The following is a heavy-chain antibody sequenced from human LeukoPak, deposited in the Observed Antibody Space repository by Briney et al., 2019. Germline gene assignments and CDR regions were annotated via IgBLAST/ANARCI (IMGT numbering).Heavy chain of an antibody. CDR2: IYYSGST. J-gene: IGHJ4*02. D-gene: IGHD6-13*01. V-gene: IGHV4-59*08. Sequence: PSETLSLTCTVSGGSISSYYWSWIRQPPGKGLEWIGYIYYSGSTNYNPSLKSRVTISVDTSKNQFSLKLSSVTAADTAVYYCARHEQQQTSWFDYWGQGTLVTVSS. CDR1: GGSISSYY. CDR3: ARHEQQQTSWFDY.